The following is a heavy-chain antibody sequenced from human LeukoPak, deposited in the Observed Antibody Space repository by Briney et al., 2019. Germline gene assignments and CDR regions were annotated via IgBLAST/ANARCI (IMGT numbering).Heavy chain of an antibody. CDR3: ARFRAGPTYYDFWSGYSSFYFDY. CDR2: IDYSGNT. D-gene: IGHD3-3*01. V-gene: IGHV4-39*01. CDR1: GGSTSSSNVY. Sequence: SETLSLTCTVSGGSTSSSNVYWGWIRQPPGMGLEWLGGIDYSGNTYYNPSLKSRVTISIDTSKNQFSLKLSSVTDAATAVYYCARFRAGPTYYDFWSGYSSFYFDYWGQATLLTVSS. J-gene: IGHJ4*02.